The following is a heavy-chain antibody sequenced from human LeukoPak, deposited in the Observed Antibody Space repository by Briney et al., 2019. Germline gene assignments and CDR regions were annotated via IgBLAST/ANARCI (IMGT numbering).Heavy chain of an antibody. CDR1: GSSFTSYW. Sequence: GESVKISCQGSGSSFTSYWIGWVRQLHGKGLEWMGIIYPGDSDTRYSPSFQGQVTISADKSISTAYLQWSSLKASDTAMYYCARQGMGAEVDYWGQGTLVTVAS. J-gene: IGHJ4*02. V-gene: IGHV5-51*01. CDR2: IYPGDSDT. D-gene: IGHD1-26*01. CDR3: ARQGMGAEVDY.